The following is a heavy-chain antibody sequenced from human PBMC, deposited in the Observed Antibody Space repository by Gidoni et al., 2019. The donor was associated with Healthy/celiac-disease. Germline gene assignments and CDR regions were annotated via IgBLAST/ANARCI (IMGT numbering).Heavy chain of an antibody. CDR1: GFTLRSSG. Sequence: QVQLVESGGGVVQPGRSLRLSLAASGFTLRSSGMHWVRQAPGKGLAGGEVISYDGSNKYYADPVKGRFTISRDNSKNTLYLQMNSLRAEDTAVYYCAKVSARYTVYYYYGMDVWGQGTTVTVSS. D-gene: IGHD3-16*02. V-gene: IGHV3-30*18. CDR2: ISYDGSNK. J-gene: IGHJ6*02. CDR3: AKVSARYTVYYYYGMDV.